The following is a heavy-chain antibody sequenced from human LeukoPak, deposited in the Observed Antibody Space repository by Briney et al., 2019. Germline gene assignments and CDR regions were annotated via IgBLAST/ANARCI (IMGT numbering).Heavy chain of an antibody. CDR1: GGSISTYY. V-gene: IGHV4-59*01. CDR3: ARFGGYGDSGGGNFDY. D-gene: IGHD4-17*01. J-gene: IGHJ4*02. CDR2: IYHSEST. Sequence: SETLSLTCTVSGGSISTYYWSWIRQPPGEGLEWIGYIYHSESTNYNPSLKSRVIISVDTSKNQFSLKLSSVTAADTAVYYCARFGGYGDSGGGNFDYWGQGTLVTVSS.